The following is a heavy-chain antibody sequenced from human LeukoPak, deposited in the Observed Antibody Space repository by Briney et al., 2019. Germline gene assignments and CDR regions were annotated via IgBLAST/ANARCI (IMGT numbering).Heavy chain of an antibody. CDR2: IYTSGST. J-gene: IGHJ3*02. CDR3: ARSTTVTTAEAFDI. CDR1: GGSISSGSYY. V-gene: IGHV4-61*02. Sequence: SETLSLTCTVSGGSISSGSYYWSWIRQPARKGLEWIGRIYTSGSTNYNPSLKSRVTISVDTSKNQFSLKLSSVTAADTAVYYCARSTTVTTAEAFDIWGQGTMVTVSS. D-gene: IGHD4-17*01.